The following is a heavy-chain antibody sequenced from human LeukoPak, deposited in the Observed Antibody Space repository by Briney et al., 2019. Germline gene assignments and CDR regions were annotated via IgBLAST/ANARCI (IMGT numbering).Heavy chain of an antibody. D-gene: IGHD3-16*01. Sequence: SGTLSLTCAVSGGSISSSNWWSWVRQPLGKGLEWIGEIYHSGSTNYNPSLKSRVTISVDKSKNQFSLKLSSVTAADTAVYYCASTRGSSASRGFDIWGQGTMVTVSS. V-gene: IGHV4-4*02. J-gene: IGHJ3*02. CDR2: IYHSGST. CDR3: ASTRGSSASRGFDI. CDR1: GGSISSSNW.